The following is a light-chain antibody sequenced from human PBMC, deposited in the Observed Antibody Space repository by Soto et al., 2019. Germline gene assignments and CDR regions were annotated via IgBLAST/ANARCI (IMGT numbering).Light chain of an antibody. Sequence: DIQMTKSPSTLSASVGDRVTITCRASQSISSWLAWYQQKPGKAPKLLIYKASSLESGVPSRFSGSGSGTEFILTISSLQPDDFATYYCKQYNMYSCTFGQRTKVDNK. J-gene: IGKJ1*01. CDR1: QSISSW. V-gene: IGKV1-5*03. CDR2: KAS. CDR3: KQYNMYSCT.